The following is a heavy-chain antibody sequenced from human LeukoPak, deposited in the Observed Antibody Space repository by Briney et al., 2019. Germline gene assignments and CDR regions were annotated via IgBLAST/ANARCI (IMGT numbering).Heavy chain of an antibody. J-gene: IGHJ4*01. D-gene: IGHD3-10*01. Sequence: SETLSLTCTVSGGSISSGGYYWSWIRQHPGTGLEWIGYIYYSGSTYYNPSLKSRVTISVDTSKNQFSLKLSSVTAADTAVYYCARDVGYYGSGSYSDYWGQEPWSPSPQ. CDR3: ARDVGYYGSGSYSDY. CDR2: IYYSGST. V-gene: IGHV4-31*03. CDR1: GGSISSGGYY.